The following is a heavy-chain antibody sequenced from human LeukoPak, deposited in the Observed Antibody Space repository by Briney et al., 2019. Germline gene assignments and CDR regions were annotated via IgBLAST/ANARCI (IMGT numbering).Heavy chain of an antibody. CDR1: GYSISRGYY. V-gene: IGHV4-38-2*01. D-gene: IGHD3-10*01. Sequence: SETLSLTCAVSGYSISRGYYWGWIRQPPGKGLEWIGSIYHSGSTYYNPSLKSRVTISVDKSKNQSSLQLSCVPAAQTAVYYCAASRVLLWLGVFAPWGQGNLVTVSS. J-gene: IGHJ5*02. CDR3: AASRVLLWLGVFAP. CDR2: IYHSGST.